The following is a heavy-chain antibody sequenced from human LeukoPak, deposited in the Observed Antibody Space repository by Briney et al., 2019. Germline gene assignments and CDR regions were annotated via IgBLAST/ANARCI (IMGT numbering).Heavy chain of an antibody. D-gene: IGHD3-10*01. CDR2: IYSSGST. J-gene: IGHJ3*02. CDR1: GVSISSGSNY. V-gene: IGHV4-39*07. CDR3: ARSDGYGLVGI. Sequence: SETLSLTCRVAGVSISSGSNYWGWIRQPPGKTLEWIGSIYSSGSTYYNSSLKSRVIILIDTAKNHFSLNLSSVTAADTAVYYCARSDGYGLVGIWGQGTMVTVSS.